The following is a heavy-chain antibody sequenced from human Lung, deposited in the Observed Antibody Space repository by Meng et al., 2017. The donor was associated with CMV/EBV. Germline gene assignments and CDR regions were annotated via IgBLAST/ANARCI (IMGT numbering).Heavy chain of an antibody. V-gene: IGHV3-30-3*01. CDR2: ISHDGSNK. D-gene: IGHD3-10*01. Sequence: GGSLRLSCAASGFTFSSYIMHWVRQAPSKGLEWVAVISHDGSNKYYADPVKGRFTISRDNSKNTLYLQMNSLRAEDMAVYYCARIRSYYGSGSYSHDAFDIWGQGTMVTVSS. CDR3: ARIRSYYGSGSYSHDAFDI. J-gene: IGHJ3*02. CDR1: GFTFSSYI.